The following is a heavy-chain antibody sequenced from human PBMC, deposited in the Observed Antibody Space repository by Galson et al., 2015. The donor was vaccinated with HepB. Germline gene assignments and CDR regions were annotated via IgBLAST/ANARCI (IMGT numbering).Heavy chain of an antibody. CDR2: ISYDGSNK. CDR1: GFTFSSYG. D-gene: IGHD4-17*01. CDR3: AKGSVTTRVVLLDY. J-gene: IGHJ4*02. V-gene: IGHV3-30*18. Sequence: SLRLSCAASGFTFSSYGMHWVRQAPGKGLEWVAVISYDGSNKYYADSVKGRFTISRDNSKNTLYLQMNSLRAEDTAVYYCAKGSVTTRVVLLDYWGQGTLVTVSS.